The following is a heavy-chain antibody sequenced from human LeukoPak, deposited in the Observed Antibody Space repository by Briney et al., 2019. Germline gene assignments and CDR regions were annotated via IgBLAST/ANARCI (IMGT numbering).Heavy chain of an antibody. V-gene: IGHV1-18*01. J-gene: IGHJ1*01. CDR3: ARDGENGNIVASGKLRFQQ. Sequence: ASVKVSCKASGYTFTSYGISWVRQAPGQGLEWMGWISAYNGNTNYAQKLQGRVTMTTDTSTSTAYMELRSLRSDDTAVYYCARDGENGNIVASGKLRFQQWGQGTLVTVSS. CDR1: GYTFTSYG. CDR2: ISAYNGNT. D-gene: IGHD6-13*01.